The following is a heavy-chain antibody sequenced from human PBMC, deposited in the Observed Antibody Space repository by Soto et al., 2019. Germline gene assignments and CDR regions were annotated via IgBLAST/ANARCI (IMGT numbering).Heavy chain of an antibody. Sequence: EVQLLESGGGLVQPGGSLRLSCAASGFTFSSYAMSWVRQAPGKGLEWVSAISGSGGSTYYADSVKGRFTISRDNSKNTLYLQMSSLRAEDTAVYYCAILALLEWFHGMDVWGQGTTVTVSS. J-gene: IGHJ6*02. V-gene: IGHV3-23*01. CDR2: ISGSGGST. D-gene: IGHD3-3*01. CDR1: GFTFSSYA. CDR3: AILALLEWFHGMDV.